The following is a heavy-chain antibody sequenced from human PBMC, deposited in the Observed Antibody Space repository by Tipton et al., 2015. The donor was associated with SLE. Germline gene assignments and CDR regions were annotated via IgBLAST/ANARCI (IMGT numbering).Heavy chain of an antibody. CDR3: ARGVAGYFHFCYMDV. CDR1: GGSFNGYS. J-gene: IGHJ6*03. CDR2: ISHSRTT. Sequence: TLSLTCAVSGGSFNGYSWSWVRQSPGKGLEWIGEISHSRTTNYNPSLKSRVSMSLDTSTNQFSLRLSSVTAADTAIYYCARGVAGYFHFCYMDVWAKGTTVTIS. V-gene: IGHV4-34*01.